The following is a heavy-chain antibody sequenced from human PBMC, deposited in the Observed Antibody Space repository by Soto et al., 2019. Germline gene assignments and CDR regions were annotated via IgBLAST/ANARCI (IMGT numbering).Heavy chain of an antibody. CDR3: AKDRGTMVRGGNSDY. Sequence: QVQLVESGGGVVQPGRSLRLSCAASGFTFSSYGMHWVRQAPGKGLEWVAVISYDGSNKYYADSVKGRFTISRDNSNITLYLLMHSLRAEDTAVYYCAKDRGTMVRGGNSDYCVHGTLVTVSS. J-gene: IGHJ4*01. CDR1: GFTFSSYG. V-gene: IGHV3-30*18. D-gene: IGHD3-10*01. CDR2: ISYDGSNK.